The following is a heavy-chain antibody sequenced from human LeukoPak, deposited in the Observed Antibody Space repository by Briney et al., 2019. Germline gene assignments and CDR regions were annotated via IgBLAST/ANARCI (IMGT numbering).Heavy chain of an antibody. J-gene: IGHJ4*02. Sequence: SETLSLTCAVYGGTFSGYYWSWIRQPPGKGLEWIGEINHSGSTNYNPSLKSRVTISVDTSKNQFSLKLSSVTAADTAVYYCARGEYSGSHFDYWGQGTLVTVSS. CDR1: GGTFSGYY. D-gene: IGHD3-10*01. CDR2: INHSGST. CDR3: ARGEYSGSHFDY. V-gene: IGHV4-34*01.